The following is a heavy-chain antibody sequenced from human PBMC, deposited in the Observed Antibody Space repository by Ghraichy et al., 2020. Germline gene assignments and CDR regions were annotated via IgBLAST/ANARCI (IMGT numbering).Heavy chain of an antibody. CDR1: GFTFSSYA. D-gene: IGHD1-26*01. J-gene: IGHJ4*02. CDR2: ISGSGGST. Sequence: GGSLRLSCAASGFTFSSYAMSWVRQAPGKGLEWVSAISGSGGSTYYADTVKGRFTISRDNSKNTLYLQMNSLRAEDTAVYYCAKHEGATDYFDYWGQGTLVTVSS. CDR3: AKHEGATDYFDY. V-gene: IGHV3-23*01.